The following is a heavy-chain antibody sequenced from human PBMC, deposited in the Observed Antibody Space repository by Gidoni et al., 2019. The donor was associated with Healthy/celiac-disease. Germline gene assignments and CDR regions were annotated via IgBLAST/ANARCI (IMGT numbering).Heavy chain of an antibody. D-gene: IGHD3-3*01. V-gene: IGHV4-31*03. CDR2: IYYSGST. CDR3: ARERSGYYTGMIENYYYYGMDV. J-gene: IGHJ6*02. Sequence: QVQLQESGPGLVKPSQTLSLTCTVSGGSISSGGYYWSWIRQHPGKGLEWIGYIYYSGSTYYNPSLKSRVTISVDTSKNQFSLKLSSVTAADTAVYYCARERSGYYTGMIENYYYYGMDVWGQGTTVTVSS. CDR1: GGSISSGGYY.